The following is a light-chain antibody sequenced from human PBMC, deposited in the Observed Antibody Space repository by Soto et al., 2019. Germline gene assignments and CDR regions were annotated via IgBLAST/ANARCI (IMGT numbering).Light chain of an antibody. CDR1: QFVSSS. CDR2: DTS. CDR3: QEYIQWPTGM. V-gene: IGKV3-15*01. Sequence: EIVMTQSPATLSLSPGERVTLSCRASQFVSSSLAWYQQRPGQVPRLLIYDTSTRAPGISARFSGSGSGTEFSLPISSLQSEDFSVYYCQEYIQWPTGMFGQGTKVDIK. J-gene: IGKJ1*01.